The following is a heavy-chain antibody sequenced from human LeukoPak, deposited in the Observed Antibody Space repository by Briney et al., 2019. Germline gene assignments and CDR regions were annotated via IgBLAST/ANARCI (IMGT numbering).Heavy chain of an antibody. CDR1: GFTFSSYS. Sequence: PGGSLRLSCAASGFTFSSYSMNWVRQAPGKGLELEWVSYISSSSSTIYYADSVRGRFTISRDNAKNSLYLQMNSLRAEDTAVYYCARARVAAAVYYYYGMDVWGPGTTVTVSS. V-gene: IGHV3-48*01. CDR3: ARARVAAAVYYYYGMDV. D-gene: IGHD6-13*01. J-gene: IGHJ6*02. CDR2: ISSSSSTI.